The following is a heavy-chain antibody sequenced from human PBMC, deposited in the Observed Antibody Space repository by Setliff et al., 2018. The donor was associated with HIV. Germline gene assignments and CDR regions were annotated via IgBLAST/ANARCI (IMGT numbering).Heavy chain of an antibody. CDR1: GFTFSSYA. CDR2: ISTSGADT. V-gene: IGHV3-23*01. D-gene: IGHD2-8*02. J-gene: IGHJ4*02. Sequence: PGGSLRLSCAASGFTFSSYAMSWVRQAPGKGLEWVSTISTSGADTYDAHSMKGRFTISGDNSENTVYLQMNNLRVEDTALYYCAKDRLLRITGGRYFDYWGQGTLVTVSS. CDR3: AKDRLLRITGGRYFDY.